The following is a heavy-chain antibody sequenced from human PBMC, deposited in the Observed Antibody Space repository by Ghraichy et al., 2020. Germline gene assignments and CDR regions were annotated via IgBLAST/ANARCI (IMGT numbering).Heavy chain of an antibody. CDR2: IYYSGST. V-gene: IGHV4-59*01. CDR1: GGSISSYY. Sequence: SETLSLTCTVSGGSISSYYWSWIRQPPGKGLEWIGYIYYSGSTNYNPSLKSRVTISVDTSKNQFSLKLSSVTAADTAVYYCARGYCSGGSCSGAFDIWGQGTMVTVSS. CDR3: ARGYCSGGSCSGAFDI. D-gene: IGHD2-15*01. J-gene: IGHJ3*02.